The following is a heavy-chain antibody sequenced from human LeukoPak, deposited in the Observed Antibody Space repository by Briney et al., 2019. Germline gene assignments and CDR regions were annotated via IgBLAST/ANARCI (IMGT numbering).Heavy chain of an antibody. V-gene: IGHV4-59*01. CDR1: GGSISSNY. CDR2: IYYSGST. J-gene: IGHJ4*02. Sequence: SETLSLTCTVSGGSISSNYWTWVRQPPGKGLEWSGHIYYSGSTNYNPSLKSRVTISVDTSKNQFSLKLSSVTAADTAVYYCARGGYTYGLWGQGTLVTVSS. D-gene: IGHD5-18*01. CDR3: ARGGYTYGL.